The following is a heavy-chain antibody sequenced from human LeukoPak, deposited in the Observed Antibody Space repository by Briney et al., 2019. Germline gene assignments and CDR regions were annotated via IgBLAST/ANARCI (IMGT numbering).Heavy chain of an antibody. CDR1: GGSISSGGYY. CDR2: IYYSGST. V-gene: IGHV4-31*03. CDR3: ARVNRLLLNLYGMDV. J-gene: IGHJ6*02. Sequence: SETLSLTCTVSGGSISSGGYYWSWLRQHPGTGLEWVGYIYYSGSTYYNPSLKSRVTISVDTSKNQFSLKLSSVTAADTAVYYCARVNRLLLNLYGMDVWGQGTTVTVSS. D-gene: IGHD4-23*01.